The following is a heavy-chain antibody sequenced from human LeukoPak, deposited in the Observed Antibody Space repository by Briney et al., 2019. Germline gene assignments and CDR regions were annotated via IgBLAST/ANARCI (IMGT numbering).Heavy chain of an antibody. V-gene: IGHV3-30*18. CDR1: GFTFSSYG. Sequence: GGSLRLSCAASGFTFSSYGMHWVRQAPGKGLEWVAVISYDGSNKYYADSVKGRFTISRDNSKNTLYLQMNSLRAEDTAVYYCAKGYGPNWFDPWGQGTLVTVSS. J-gene: IGHJ5*02. CDR3: AKGYGPNWFDP. CDR2: ISYDGSNK. D-gene: IGHD1-1*01.